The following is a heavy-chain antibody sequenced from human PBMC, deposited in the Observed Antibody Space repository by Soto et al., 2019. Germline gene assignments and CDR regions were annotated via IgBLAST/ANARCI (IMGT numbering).Heavy chain of an antibody. CDR3: AKGGRIAVALLDY. J-gene: IGHJ4*02. CDR1: GFTFSSYA. Sequence: PGGSLRLSCAASGFTFSSYATSWVRQAPGKGLEWVSAISGSGGSTYYADSVKGRFTISRDNSKNTLYLQMNSLRAEDTAVYYCAKGGRIAVALLDYWGQGTLVTVSS. V-gene: IGHV3-23*01. D-gene: IGHD6-19*01. CDR2: ISGSGGST.